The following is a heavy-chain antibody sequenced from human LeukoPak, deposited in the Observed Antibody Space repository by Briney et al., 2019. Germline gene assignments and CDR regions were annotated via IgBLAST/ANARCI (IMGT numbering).Heavy chain of an antibody. CDR1: GGSISSGSYY. J-gene: IGHJ4*02. D-gene: IGHD3-10*01. CDR2: IYYSGSA. Sequence: SETLSLTCTVSGGSISSGSYYWSWIRQHPGTGLEWIGYIYYSGSAYYNPSLKSRVTISVDTSENQFSLKLSSVTAADTAVYYCARVNYGSATKEDYWGQGTLVTVSS. V-gene: IGHV4-31*03. CDR3: ARVNYGSATKEDY.